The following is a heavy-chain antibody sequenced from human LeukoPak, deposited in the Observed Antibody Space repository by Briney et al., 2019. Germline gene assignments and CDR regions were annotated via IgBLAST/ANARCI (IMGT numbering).Heavy chain of an antibody. CDR3: AKDVTSYQLLLTRDYYGMGV. J-gene: IGHJ6*02. D-gene: IGHD2-2*01. CDR1: GFTFNSYA. V-gene: IGHV3-23*01. Sequence: GGSLRLPCAASGFTFNSYAMNWVRQAPGKGLEWVSTISSSGGSTHYADSVKGRFTISRDSSKNTLYLQMNSLRAEDTAVYYCAKDVTSYQLLLTRDYYGMGVWGQGTTVTVSS. CDR2: ISSSGGST.